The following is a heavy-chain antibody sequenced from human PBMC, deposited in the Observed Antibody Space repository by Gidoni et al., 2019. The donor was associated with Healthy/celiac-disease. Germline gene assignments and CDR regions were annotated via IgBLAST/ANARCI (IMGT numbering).Heavy chain of an antibody. V-gene: IGHV4-39*07. CDR2: IYYSGST. Sequence: QLQLQESGPGLVKPSETLSLTCTVSGGSISSSSYYWGWVRQPPGKGLEWIGIIYYSGSTYYNPSLKSRVTISVDTSKNQFSLKLSSVTAADTAVYYCARDRGEYCSSTSCYYYGMDVWGQGTTVTVSS. J-gene: IGHJ6*02. D-gene: IGHD2-2*01. CDR3: ARDRGEYCSSTSCYYYGMDV. CDR1: GGSISSSSYY.